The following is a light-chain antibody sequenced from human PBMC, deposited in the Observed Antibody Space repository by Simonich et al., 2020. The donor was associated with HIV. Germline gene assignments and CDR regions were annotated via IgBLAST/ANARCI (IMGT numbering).Light chain of an antibody. J-gene: IGLJ3*02. Sequence: QSVLTQPPSASGTPGQRITISCSGSTSNIGSNYVSWYQQFPGTAPKLLIFRNNRRPSGVPDRLSGSKSGTSASLAISGLRSEDEADYYCAAWDDSLSGVFGGGTKLTVL. V-gene: IGLV1-47*01. CDR3: AAWDDSLSGV. CDR2: RNN. CDR1: TSNIGSNY.